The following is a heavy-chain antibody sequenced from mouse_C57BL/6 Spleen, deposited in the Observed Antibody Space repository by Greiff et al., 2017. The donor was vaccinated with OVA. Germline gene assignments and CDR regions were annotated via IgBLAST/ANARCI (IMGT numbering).Heavy chain of an antibody. CDR2: IDPEDGDT. CDR1: GFNIKDYY. D-gene: IGHD1-1*01. CDR3: TRDYYYGSGYAMDY. Sequence: EVQLQQSGAELVRPGASVKLSCTASGFNIKDYYMHWVKQRPEQGLEWIGRIDPEDGDTEYAPKFQGKATMTADTSSHTAYLQLSSLTSEDTAVYYCTRDYYYGSGYAMDYWGQGTSVTVSS. J-gene: IGHJ4*01. V-gene: IGHV14-1*01.